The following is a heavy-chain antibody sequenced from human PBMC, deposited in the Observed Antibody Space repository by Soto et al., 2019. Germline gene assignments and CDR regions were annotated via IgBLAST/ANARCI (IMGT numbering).Heavy chain of an antibody. D-gene: IGHD2-2*03. CDR3: ARLNGYCISTNCHGYYGMDV. CDR2: IYPGDSDT. V-gene: IGHV5-51*01. J-gene: IGHJ6*02. Sequence: PGESLKISCKGSGYSFTSYWIAWVRQMPGKGLEWMGIIYPGDSDTRYSPSFQGQVTISADKSISTAYLQWSSLKAADTAIYYCARLNGYCISTNCHGYYGMDVWGQGTTVTVSS. CDR1: GYSFTSYW.